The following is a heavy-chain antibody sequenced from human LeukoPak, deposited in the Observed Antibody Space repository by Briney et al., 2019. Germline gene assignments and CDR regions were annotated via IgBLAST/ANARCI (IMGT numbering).Heavy chain of an antibody. CDR1: GYTFTNCY. J-gene: IGHJ4*02. D-gene: IGHD1-26*01. V-gene: IGHV1-2*02. Sequence: ASVTVSCKPSGYTFTNCYIHWVRQAPGQGPEWVGWINPASAGAAFAPKFQGRVSMTWDSSITTAFMDLTSLRSNDTAIYYCARQLGNYYRAFDFWGQGTLVTVSS. CDR2: INPASAGA. CDR3: ARQLGNYYRAFDF.